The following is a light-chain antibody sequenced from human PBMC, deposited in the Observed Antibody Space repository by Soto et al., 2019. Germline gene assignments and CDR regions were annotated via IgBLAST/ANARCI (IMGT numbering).Light chain of an antibody. J-gene: IGLJ3*02. CDR2: EVN. Sequence: QSALTQPASVSGSPGQSITISCTGTSSDVGGNNYVSWYQHHPGKAPKLILYEVNTRPSGVSHRFSGSKSGNTASLTISDLQADDEADYYCSSYTTRTWVFGGGTKVTVL. V-gene: IGLV2-14*01. CDR1: SSDVGGNNY. CDR3: SSYTTRTWV.